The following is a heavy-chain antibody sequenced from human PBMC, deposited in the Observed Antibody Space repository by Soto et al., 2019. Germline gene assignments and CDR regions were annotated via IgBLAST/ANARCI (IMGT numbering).Heavy chain of an antibody. CDR1: GFTFSNAW. CDR2: IKSKTDGGTT. V-gene: IGHV3-15*01. CDR3: TTGSRSGSSDP. D-gene: IGHD3-10*01. J-gene: IGHJ5*02. Sequence: EVQLVESGGGLVKPGGSLRLSCAASGFTFSNAWMSWVRQAPGKGLEWVGRIKSKTDGGTTDYAAPVKGRFTISRDDSKNTLYRQRNSLKTEATAVYYCTTGSRSGSSDPWGQGTLVTVSS.